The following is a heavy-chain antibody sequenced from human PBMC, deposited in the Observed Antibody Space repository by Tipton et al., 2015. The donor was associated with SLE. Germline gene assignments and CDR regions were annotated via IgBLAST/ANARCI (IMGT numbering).Heavy chain of an antibody. CDR2: FDPSGGSA. V-gene: IGHV1-46*01. Sequence: QLVQSGAEVKKPGASVKVSCKASGYTFTTYYIHWVRQAPGQGLEWMGIFDPSGGSANYAQKFQGRLTMTGDTSTGTVYMGLSSLRSEDTAVYYCARPSDYSDLRHWAQGTLVTVSS. CDR3: ARPSDYSDLRH. CDR1: GYTFTTYY. J-gene: IGHJ4*02. D-gene: IGHD4-17*01.